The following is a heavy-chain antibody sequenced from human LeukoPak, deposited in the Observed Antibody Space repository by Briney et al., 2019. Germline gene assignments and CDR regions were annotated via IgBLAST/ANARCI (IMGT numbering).Heavy chain of an antibody. J-gene: IGHJ6*02. V-gene: IGHV4-31*03. D-gene: IGHD4-17*01. CDR2: IYYSGST. CDR3: ARWSYGDYRRYYYYYGMDV. CDR1: GGSISSGGYS. Sequence: SQTLSLTCTVSGGSISSGGYSWSWIRQHPGKGLEWIGYIYYSGSTYYNPSLKSRVTISVDTSKNQFSLKLSSVTAADTAVYYCARWSYGDYRRYYYYYGMDVWGQGTTVTVSS.